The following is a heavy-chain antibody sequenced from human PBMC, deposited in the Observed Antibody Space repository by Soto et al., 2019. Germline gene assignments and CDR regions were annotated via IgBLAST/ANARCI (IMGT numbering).Heavy chain of an antibody. D-gene: IGHD6-6*01. J-gene: IGHJ4*02. CDR2: ISYDGSNK. Sequence: PGGSLRLSCAASGFTFSSYAMHWVRQAPGKGLEWVAVISYDGSNKYYADSVKGRSTISRDNSKNTLYLQMNSLRAEDTAVYYCARDGWIAARPMEFDYWGQGTLVTVSS. CDR3: ARDGWIAARPMEFDY. CDR1: GFTFSSYA. V-gene: IGHV3-30-3*01.